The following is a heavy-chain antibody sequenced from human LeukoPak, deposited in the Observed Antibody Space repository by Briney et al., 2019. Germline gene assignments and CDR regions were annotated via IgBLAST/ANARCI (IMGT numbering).Heavy chain of an antibody. Sequence: GSSVKVSCKASGGTFSSYAISWVRQAPGQGLEWMGRIIPILGIANYAQKFQGRVTITADKSTSTAYMELSSLRSEDTAVYYCARVITNSGWYNWFDPWGQGTLVTVSS. V-gene: IGHV1-69*04. CDR1: GGTFSSYA. J-gene: IGHJ5*02. D-gene: IGHD6-19*01. CDR2: IIPILGIA. CDR3: ARVITNSGWYNWFDP.